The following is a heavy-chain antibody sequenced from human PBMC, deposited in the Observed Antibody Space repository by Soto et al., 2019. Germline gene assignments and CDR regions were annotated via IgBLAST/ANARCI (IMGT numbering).Heavy chain of an antibody. CDR3: ASDRAVAQGDV. J-gene: IGHJ6*02. V-gene: IGHV1-18*01. CDR1: GYTFTSYG. D-gene: IGHD6-19*01. CDR2: ISAYNGNT. Sequence: QVQLVQSGAEVKKPGASVKVSCKASGYTFTSYGISWVRQAPGQGLEWMGWISAYNGNTKNAQKNQGRVTMTTVTTTSTAYIEQRSLRSGDTAVYYGASDRAVAQGDVWGQGTTVTVSS.